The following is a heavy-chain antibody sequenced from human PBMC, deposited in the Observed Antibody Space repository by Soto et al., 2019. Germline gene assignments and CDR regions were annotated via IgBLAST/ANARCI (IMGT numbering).Heavy chain of an antibody. D-gene: IGHD2-2*01. V-gene: IGHV4-31*03. CDR1: GGSISSGGYY. CDR2: IYYSGST. J-gene: IGHJ4*02. CDR3: ARGVVPAAINFDY. Sequence: SETLSLTCTVSGGSISSGGYYWSWIRQHPGKGLEWIGYIYYSGSTYYNPSLKSRVTISVDTSKNQFSLKLSSVTAADTAVYYCARGVVPAAINFDYWGQGTLVTVSS.